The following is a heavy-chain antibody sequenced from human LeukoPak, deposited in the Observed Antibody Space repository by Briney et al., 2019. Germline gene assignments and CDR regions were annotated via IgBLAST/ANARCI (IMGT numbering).Heavy chain of an antibody. D-gene: IGHD2-2*02. Sequence: SETLSLTCAVYGGSFSGYYWSWIRQPPGKGLEWIGSIYYSGSTYYSPSLKSRVTISVDTSKNQFSLKLSSVTAADTAVYYCATYTPYCSSTSCYTDAFDIWGQGTMVTVSS. CDR1: GGSFSGYY. CDR2: IYYSGST. V-gene: IGHV4-34*01. CDR3: ATYTPYCSSTSCYTDAFDI. J-gene: IGHJ3*02.